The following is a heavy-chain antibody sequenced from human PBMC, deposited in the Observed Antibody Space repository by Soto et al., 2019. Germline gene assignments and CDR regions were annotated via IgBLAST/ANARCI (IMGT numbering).Heavy chain of an antibody. CDR1: RGSISSTNW. CDR3: ARGSRYCSGGTCYRDLDV. CDR2: SYHGGST. Sequence: QVQLQESGPGLVKPSVTLSLTCAVSRGSISSTNWWSWVRQPPGKGLEWIGESYHGGSTNYNPSLKSRVTIAVDKSKNYFSLELSSGTAADTAVYYCARGSRYCSGGTCYRDLDVWGKGTTVTVSS. V-gene: IGHV4-4*02. D-gene: IGHD2-15*01. J-gene: IGHJ6*04.